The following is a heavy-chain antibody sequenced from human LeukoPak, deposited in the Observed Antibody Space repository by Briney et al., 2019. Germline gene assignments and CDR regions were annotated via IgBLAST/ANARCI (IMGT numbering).Heavy chain of an antibody. CDR1: GGSISSYY. D-gene: IGHD3-3*01. CDR2: IYYSGST. J-gene: IGHJ5*02. Sequence: SETLSLTCTVSGGSISSYYWSWIRQPPGKGLEWIGYIYYSGSTNYNPSLKSRGTISVDTSKTQFSLKLSSVTAADTAVYYCARGYDFWSGYPFDPWGQGTLVTVSS. V-gene: IGHV4-59*01. CDR3: ARGYDFWSGYPFDP.